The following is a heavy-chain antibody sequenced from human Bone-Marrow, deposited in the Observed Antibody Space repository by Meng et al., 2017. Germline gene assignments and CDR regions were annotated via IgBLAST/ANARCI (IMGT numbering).Heavy chain of an antibody. CDR1: AFTFSKAW. Sequence: EGPRGVSGGGWVDPGGSLRLSCAASAFTFSKAWMNWVRQAPGKGLEWVGRIKNKNDGATTDFAAPVKGRFIISRDDSRNMLYLQMNSLRIEDTAVYYCTTDWPGYIYGEGTSFDMWGQGTMVTVSS. J-gene: IGHJ3*02. D-gene: IGHD5-18*01. CDR2: IKNKNDGATT. V-gene: IGHV3-15*01. CDR3: TTDWPGYIYGEGTSFDM.